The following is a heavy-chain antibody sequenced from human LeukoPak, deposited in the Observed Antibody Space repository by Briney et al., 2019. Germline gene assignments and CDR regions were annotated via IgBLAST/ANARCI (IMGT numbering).Heavy chain of an antibody. Sequence: GSSVKVSCKASGGTFSSYAISWVRQAPGQGLEWMGRIIPILGIANYAQKFQGRVTITADKSTSTAYMELSSLRSEDTAVYYCARDLKPYSSSTYYYYMDVWGKGTTVTVSS. D-gene: IGHD6-6*01. CDR2: IIPILGIA. V-gene: IGHV1-69*04. CDR1: GGTFSSYA. J-gene: IGHJ6*03. CDR3: ARDLKPYSSSTYYYYMDV.